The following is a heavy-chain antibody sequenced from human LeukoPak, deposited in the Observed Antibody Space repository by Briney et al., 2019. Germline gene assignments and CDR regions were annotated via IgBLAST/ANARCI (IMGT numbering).Heavy chain of an antibody. J-gene: IGHJ4*02. V-gene: IGHV3-30*04. Sequence: SGKSLRHSCAASGFTFSSYAMHWVRQAPGKGLEWVAVISDDGGKKYYADSVKGRFTISRDNSKNTLYLQMNSLRAEDTAVYYCAKAHPTYYYDSSEYYFDYWGQGILVTVSS. CDR1: GFTFSSYA. D-gene: IGHD3-22*01. CDR3: AKAHPTYYYDSSEYYFDY. CDR2: ISDDGGKK.